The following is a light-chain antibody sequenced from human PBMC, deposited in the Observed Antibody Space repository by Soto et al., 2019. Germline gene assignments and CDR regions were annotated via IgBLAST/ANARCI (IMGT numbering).Light chain of an antibody. CDR3: QQYSSSFRT. CDR1: QSVSNIY. J-gene: IGKJ1*01. Sequence: DIVLTQSPGTLSLSPGERATLSCRASQSVSNIYIAWYQQKPGQAPRVIIYGASRRETGIPDRFSGSGAGTECTRTISRLEPEDVAVDYCQQYSSSFRTFGQGTKVDIK. CDR2: GAS. V-gene: IGKV3-20*01.